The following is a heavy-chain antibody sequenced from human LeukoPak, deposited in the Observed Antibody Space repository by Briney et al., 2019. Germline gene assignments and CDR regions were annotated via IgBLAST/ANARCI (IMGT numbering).Heavy chain of an antibody. J-gene: IGHJ6*03. V-gene: IGHV4-34*01. CDR1: GGSFSGYY. CDR2: INHSGST. D-gene: IGHD3-3*01. CDR3: ARGAGDFWSGYYNYYYYYMDV. Sequence: SETLSLTCAVYGGSFSGYYWSWIRQPPGKGLEWIGEINHSGSTNYNPSLKSRVTISVDTSKNQFSLKLSSVTAADTAVYYCARGAGDFWSGYYNYYYYYMDVWGKGTTVTVSS.